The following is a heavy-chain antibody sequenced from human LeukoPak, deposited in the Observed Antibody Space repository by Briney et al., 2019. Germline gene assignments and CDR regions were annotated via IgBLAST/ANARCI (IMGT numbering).Heavy chain of an antibody. Sequence: GGSLRLSCAASGFTFDDYAMHWVRQAPGKGLEWVSGISWNSGSIGYADSAKGRFTISRDNAKNSLYLQMNSLRAEDTALYYCAKDKYSSPSGFLIDYWGQGTLVTVSS. V-gene: IGHV3-9*01. CDR1: GFTFDDYA. CDR3: AKDKYSSPSGFLIDY. J-gene: IGHJ4*02. CDR2: ISWNSGSI. D-gene: IGHD6-6*01.